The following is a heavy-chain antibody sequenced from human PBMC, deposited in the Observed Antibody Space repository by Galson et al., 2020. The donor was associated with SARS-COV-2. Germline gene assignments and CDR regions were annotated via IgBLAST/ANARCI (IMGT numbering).Heavy chain of an antibody. CDR2: IFSNDEK. CDR1: GFSLNNARMG. Sequence: ESGPTLVKTTETLTLTCTVSGFSLNNARMGVSWIRQPPGKALEWLAHIFSNDEKSYSTSLKSRLTISKDTSKRQVVLTMTNMDPVDTATYYCARLLVVSCSYYDYYYYGMDVWGQVSTVTVSS. D-gene: IGHD3-10*01. V-gene: IGHV2-26*01. CDR3: ARLLVVSCSYYDYYYYGMDV. J-gene: IGHJ6*02.